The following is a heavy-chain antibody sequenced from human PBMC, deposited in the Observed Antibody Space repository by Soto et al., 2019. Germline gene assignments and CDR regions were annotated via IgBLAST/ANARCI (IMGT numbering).Heavy chain of an antibody. Sequence: SETLSLTCTVSGGSISSGDYYWSWIRQPPGKGLEWIGYIYYSGSTYYNPSLKSRVTISVDTSKNQFSLKLSSVTAADTAVYYCAREGIVGATRDYWGQGTLVTVSS. D-gene: IGHD1-26*01. J-gene: IGHJ4*02. CDR3: AREGIVGATRDY. CDR2: IYYSGST. CDR1: GGSISSGDYY. V-gene: IGHV4-30-4*01.